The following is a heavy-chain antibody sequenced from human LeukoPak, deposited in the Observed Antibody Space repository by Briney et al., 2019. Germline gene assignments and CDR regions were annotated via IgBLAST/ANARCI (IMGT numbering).Heavy chain of an antibody. Sequence: SETLSLTCTVSGGSISSSSYYWSWIRQPPGKGLEWIGYIYYSGSTNYNPSLKSRVTISVDTSKNQFSLKLSSVTAADTAVYYCARVNGDPFDYWGQGTLVTVSS. CDR3: ARVNGDPFDY. D-gene: IGHD4-17*01. CDR2: IYYSGST. CDR1: GGSISSSSYY. V-gene: IGHV4-61*01. J-gene: IGHJ4*02.